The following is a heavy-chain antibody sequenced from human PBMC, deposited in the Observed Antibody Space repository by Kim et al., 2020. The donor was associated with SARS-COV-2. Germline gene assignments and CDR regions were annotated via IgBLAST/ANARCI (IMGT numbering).Heavy chain of an antibody. CDR1: GGSVSSGSYY. CDR2: IYYSGST. J-gene: IGHJ3*02. V-gene: IGHV4-61*01. Sequence: SETLSLTCTVSGGSVSSGSYYWSWIRQPPGKGLEWIGYIYYSGSTNYNPSLKSRVTISVDTSKNQFSLKLSSVTAADTAVYYCARNRVAAGYAFDIWGQGTMVTVSS. CDR3: ARNRVAAGYAFDI. D-gene: IGHD3-3*01.